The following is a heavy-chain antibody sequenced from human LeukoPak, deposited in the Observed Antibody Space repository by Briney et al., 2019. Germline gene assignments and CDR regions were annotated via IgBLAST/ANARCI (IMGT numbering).Heavy chain of an antibody. Sequence: GGSLRLSCAASGFTFSTYWMTWVRQAPGKGLEWVANLKQDGSEEYYVDSVKGRFTISRDNSKNTLYLQMNSLRAEDTAVYYCARPSTPKGYYYYMDVWGKGTTVTVSS. CDR2: LKQDGSEE. V-gene: IGHV3-7*01. CDR3: ARPSTPKGYYYYMDV. J-gene: IGHJ6*03. CDR1: GFTFSTYW.